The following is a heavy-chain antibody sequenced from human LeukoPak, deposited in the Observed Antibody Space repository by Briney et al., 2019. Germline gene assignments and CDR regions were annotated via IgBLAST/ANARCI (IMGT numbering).Heavy chain of an antibody. J-gene: IGHJ4*02. Sequence: SETLSLTCTVSGDSITSYFWSWIRQPPGKGLEWVGYIFYSGITNYNPSLKSRVTISVDTSKNQFSLRLRSVTAADTAVYYCAKGKSRGSHIDYWGQGTLVTVSS. CDR2: IFYSGIT. V-gene: IGHV4-59*08. D-gene: IGHD1-26*01. CDR3: AKGKSRGSHIDY. CDR1: GDSITSYF.